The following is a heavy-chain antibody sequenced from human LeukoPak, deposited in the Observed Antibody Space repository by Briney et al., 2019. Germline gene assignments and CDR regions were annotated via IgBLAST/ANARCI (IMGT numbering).Heavy chain of an antibody. CDR1: GYTFTDHY. CDR3: ARGTLYGDTGFDY. V-gene: IGHV1-2*02. J-gene: IGHJ4*02. D-gene: IGHD4-17*01. CDR2: IHPGRGDT. Sequence: AAVKVSCKALGYTFTDHYFHWLRQAPGQGLEWMGWIHPGRGDTNYAQKFQGRVSLTRDTSISTAYMELSRLTSDDTAVYYCARGTLYGDTGFDYWGQGTLVTVSS.